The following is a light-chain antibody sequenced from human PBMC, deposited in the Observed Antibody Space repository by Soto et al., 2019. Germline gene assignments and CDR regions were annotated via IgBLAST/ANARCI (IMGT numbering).Light chain of an antibody. V-gene: IGLV2-14*01. CDR1: NSDVGGYNY. CDR2: DVS. Sequence: QSALTHPASVSGSPGQSITISCTGTNSDVGGYNYVSWYQRNPGKAPKLMIYDVSNRHSWVSKRFSGSKSGNTASLTISVLQAGDEADYYCSSYTRTSTLVVFGGGTEVTVL. CDR3: SSYTRTSTLVV. J-gene: IGLJ2*01.